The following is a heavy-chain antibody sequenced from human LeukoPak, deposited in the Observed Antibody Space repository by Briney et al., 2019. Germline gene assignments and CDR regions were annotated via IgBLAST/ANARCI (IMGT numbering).Heavy chain of an antibody. Sequence: PSETLSLTCTVSGGSISSSSYYWGWIRQPPGKGLEWIGSIYYSGSTYYNPSLKSRVTISVDTSKNQFSLKLSSVTAADTAVYYCARLLTGYSSGWTPYYYYYYMDVWGKGTTVTISS. CDR1: GGSISSSSYY. D-gene: IGHD6-19*01. CDR3: ARLLTGYSSGWTPYYYYYYMDV. CDR2: IYYSGST. J-gene: IGHJ6*03. V-gene: IGHV4-39*01.